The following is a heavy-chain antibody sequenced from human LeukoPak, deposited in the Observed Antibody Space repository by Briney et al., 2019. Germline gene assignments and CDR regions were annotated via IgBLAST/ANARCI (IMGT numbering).Heavy chain of an antibody. CDR3: ARDTLLYFGEQVLGGTANGPYYYMDV. Sequence: ASVKVSCKASGGTFSSYAISWVRQAPGQGLEWMGLINPSGGSTSYSQKFQGRLTITRDMSTSTVYMELSSLRSEDTAVYYCARDTLLYFGEQVLGGTANGPYYYMDVWGRGTTVTVSS. D-gene: IGHD3-10*01. CDR2: INPSGGST. CDR1: GGTFSSYA. V-gene: IGHV1-46*01. J-gene: IGHJ6*03.